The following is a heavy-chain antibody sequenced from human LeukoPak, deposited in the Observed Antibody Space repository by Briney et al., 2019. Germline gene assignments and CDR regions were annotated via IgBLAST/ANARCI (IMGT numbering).Heavy chain of an antibody. CDR2: ISHSGSEK. V-gene: IGHV3-30-3*01. CDR3: AKDLANSWTTDY. CDR1: GFTFSTFS. D-gene: IGHD1-1*01. Sequence: GRSLRLSCAAYGFTFSTFSMYWVRQAPGKGLEWVALISHSGSEKYYADSVEGRFTISRDNSRNTLYLQMNSLSVEDTAFYYCAKDLANSWTTDYWGQGTLVTVSS. J-gene: IGHJ4*02.